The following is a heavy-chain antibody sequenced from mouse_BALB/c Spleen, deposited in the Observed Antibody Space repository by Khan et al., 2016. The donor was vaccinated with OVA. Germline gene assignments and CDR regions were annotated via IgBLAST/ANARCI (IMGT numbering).Heavy chain of an antibody. D-gene: IGHD1-2*01. CDR1: GYSITSGYG. J-gene: IGHJ2*01. V-gene: IGHV3-2*02. CDR3: PRTARIKY. Sequence: EVKLEESGPGLVKPSQSLSLTCTVTGYSITSGYGWNWIRQFPGNKLEWMGYISYSGSTNYNPSLKSRISITRDTSKNQFFLQLNSVTTEDTATXYCPRTARIKYWGQGTTLTVSS. CDR2: ISYSGST.